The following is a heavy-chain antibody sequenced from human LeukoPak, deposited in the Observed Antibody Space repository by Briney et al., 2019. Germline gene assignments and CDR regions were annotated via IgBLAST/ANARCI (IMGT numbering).Heavy chain of an antibody. Sequence: GGSLRLSCAVSGLTVSSNYLNWVRQAPGKGLEWVSLIDSGGKTYYADSVKGRFTITRHNSENTLYLQMNSLRAEDTAVYYCARERGLRYFDFWGQGTLVTVSS. J-gene: IGHJ4*02. V-gene: IGHV3-53*04. CDR2: IDSGGKT. D-gene: IGHD5-12*01. CDR1: GLTVSSNY. CDR3: ARERGLRYFDF.